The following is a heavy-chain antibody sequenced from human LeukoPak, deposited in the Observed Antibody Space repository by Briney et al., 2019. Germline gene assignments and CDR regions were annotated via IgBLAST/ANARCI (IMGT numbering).Heavy chain of an antibody. CDR3: ARGRSSWDAFDI. D-gene: IGHD6-13*01. CDR1: GFTFSSCD. CDR2: IGTAGDP. Sequence: GGSLRLSCAASGFTFSSCDMHWVRQATGKGLEWVSAIGTAGDPYYPGSVKGRFTISRENAKNSLYLQMNSLRAGDTAVYYCARGRSSWDAFDIWGQGTMVTVSS. V-gene: IGHV3-13*05. J-gene: IGHJ3*02.